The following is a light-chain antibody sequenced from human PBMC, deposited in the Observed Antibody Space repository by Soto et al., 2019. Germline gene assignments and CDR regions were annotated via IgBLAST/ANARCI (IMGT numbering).Light chain of an antibody. CDR3: QQYFSFPWT. Sequence: DIVMTQSPDSLAVSLGERATINCKSSQSVLYSANNKNYLAWYQQRPGQPPNLLIYWASTRESGVPDRFSGSAVGTEFTLTISSRQAEDVAIYYCQQYFSFPWTFGQGTKVEIK. V-gene: IGKV4-1*01. J-gene: IGKJ1*01. CDR2: WAS. CDR1: QSVLYSANNKNY.